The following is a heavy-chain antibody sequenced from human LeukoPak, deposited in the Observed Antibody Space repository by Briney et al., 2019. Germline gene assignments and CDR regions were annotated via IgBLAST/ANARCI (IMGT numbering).Heavy chain of an antibody. CDR2: ISYDGSNK. Sequence: PGRSLRLSCAASGFTFSSYAMHWVRQAPGKGLEWVAVISYDGSNKYYADSVKGRFTISRDNSKNTLYLQMNSLRAEDTAVYYCAKGYCSRTSCYPGFDWFDSWGQGTLVTVSS. CDR3: AKGYCSRTSCYPGFDWFDS. CDR1: GFTFSSYA. D-gene: IGHD2-2*01. V-gene: IGHV3-30*04. J-gene: IGHJ5*01.